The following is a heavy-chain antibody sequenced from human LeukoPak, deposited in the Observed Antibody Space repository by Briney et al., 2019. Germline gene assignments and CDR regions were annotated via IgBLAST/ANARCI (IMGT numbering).Heavy chain of an antibody. J-gene: IGHJ5*02. CDR3: ANGGTYSSGP. D-gene: IGHD3-22*01. CDR2: IKPDGSAQ. V-gene: IGHV3-7*01. CDR1: GFTFSNSW. Sequence: GSLRLSCAASGFTFSNSWMSWVRQAPGKGLEWVATIKPDGSAQYYVDSVKGRFTISRDNAKNSLFLQINSLRVEDTAVYYCANGGTYSSGPWGQGTLVTVSS.